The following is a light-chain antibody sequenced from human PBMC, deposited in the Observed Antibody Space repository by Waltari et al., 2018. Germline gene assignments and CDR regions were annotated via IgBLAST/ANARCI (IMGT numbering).Light chain of an antibody. CDR2: QDN. J-gene: IGLJ2*01. Sequence: SFELTQPPSVSVSPGQTASITCSGDKLGDRYTSWYQQRSGRSPVLILYQDNKRPSGIPGRFSGSNSGNTATLTISGTQAMDEADYYCQAWDSSTVVFGGGTKLTVL. CDR3: QAWDSSTVV. V-gene: IGLV3-1*01. CDR1: KLGDRY.